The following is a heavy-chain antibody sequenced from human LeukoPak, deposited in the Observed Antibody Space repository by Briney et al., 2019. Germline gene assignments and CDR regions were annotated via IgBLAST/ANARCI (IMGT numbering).Heavy chain of an antibody. CDR3: ARGPDWIGEMATNGFDP. D-gene: IGHD5-24*01. Sequence: ASVKVSCKASGYTFSSYFMHWVRQAPGQGLEWMGMIKPGDRTTIYAQKFQGRVTMTRDMSTSTVQMELSSLRSEDTAVYYCARGPDWIGEMATNGFDPWGQGTLVTVSS. V-gene: IGHV1-46*01. CDR1: GYTFSSYF. J-gene: IGHJ5*02. CDR2: IKPGDRTT.